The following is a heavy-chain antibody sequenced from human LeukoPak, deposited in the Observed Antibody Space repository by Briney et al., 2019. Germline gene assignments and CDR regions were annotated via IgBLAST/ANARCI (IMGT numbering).Heavy chain of an antibody. D-gene: IGHD3-3*01. CDR3: ARYDFNKFFDY. J-gene: IGHJ4*02. CDR2: IYYSGST. Sequence: SETLSLTCTVSGGSISSYYWSWIRQPPGKGLEWIGYIYYSGSTNYNPSLKSRVTMSVDTSKNQFSLKLSSVTAADTAVYYCARYDFNKFFDYWGQGTLVTVSS. V-gene: IGHV4-59*01. CDR1: GGSISSYY.